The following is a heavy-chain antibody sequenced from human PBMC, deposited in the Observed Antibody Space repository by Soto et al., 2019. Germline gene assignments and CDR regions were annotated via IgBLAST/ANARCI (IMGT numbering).Heavy chain of an antibody. D-gene: IGHD3-9*01. J-gene: IGHJ4*02. CDR1: GGSISSSNW. Sequence: QVQLQESGPGLVKPSGTLSLTCAVSGGSISSSNWWSWVRQPPGKGLEWIGEIYHSGSTNYNPSLTSRVTISVDKCTSHCFLELSSVTAADTAVCYCARGYDVLAGPYDYWGQGTLVTVSS. CDR3: ARGYDVLAGPYDY. V-gene: IGHV4-4*02. CDR2: IYHSGST.